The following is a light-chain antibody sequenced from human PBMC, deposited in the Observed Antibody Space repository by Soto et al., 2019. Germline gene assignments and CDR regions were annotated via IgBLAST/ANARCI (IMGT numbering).Light chain of an antibody. CDR3: QQYVSPPPFI. J-gene: IGKJ3*01. CDR2: SAS. CDR1: QSLTRGY. Sequence: EIVLTQSPATLYSSPGERVTLSCRASQSLTRGYLAWYQQKPGQSPRLLIYSASNRATDIPDRFSGSGSGTDFTLTITRLEPEDFAVYYCQQYVSPPPFIIGPGTKVDFK. V-gene: IGKV3-20*01.